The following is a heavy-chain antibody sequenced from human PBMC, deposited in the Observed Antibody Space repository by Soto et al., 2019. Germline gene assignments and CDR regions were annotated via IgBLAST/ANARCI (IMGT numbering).Heavy chain of an antibody. J-gene: IGHJ4*02. V-gene: IGHV1-3*01. CDR1: GYTFTTYA. CDR2: INAGGGDT. CDR3: AGWLVLRGVTTSVPHDF. Sequence: QVQLVQSGAEVKKPGASVKVSCKTSGYTFTTYAMHWVRQAPGQRLEWMGWINAGGGDTKYSQRFQGRVTMSRVTFTSTVYMELSSLTPDNTAVYYCAGWLVLRGVTTSVPHDFWGQVNLVTVSS. D-gene: IGHD3-10*01.